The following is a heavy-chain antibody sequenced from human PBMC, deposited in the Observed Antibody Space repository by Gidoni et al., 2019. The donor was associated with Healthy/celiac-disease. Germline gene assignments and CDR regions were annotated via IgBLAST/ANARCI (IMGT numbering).Heavy chain of an antibody. J-gene: IGHJ6*02. Sequence: QVQLVQSGAEVKKPGSPVKVSCKASGGTFSSYAISWGRQAPGQGLEWMGGIIPIFGTANYAQKFQGRVTITADESTSTAYMELSSLRSEDTAVYYCARDGNYYGSGSYYYYYYGMDVWGQGTTVTVSS. CDR2: IIPIFGTA. D-gene: IGHD3-10*01. CDR3: ARDGNYYGSGSYYYYYYGMDV. CDR1: GGTFSSYA. V-gene: IGHV1-69*01.